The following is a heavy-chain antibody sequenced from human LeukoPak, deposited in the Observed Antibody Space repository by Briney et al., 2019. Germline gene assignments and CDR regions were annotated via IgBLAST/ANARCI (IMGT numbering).Heavy chain of an antibody. D-gene: IGHD6-19*01. Sequence: GGALRLACVVSEFISTTDWVNWVRQAPGKGLGWVANIKEDGSEKHYVGSVEGRFSVSRDYAKNSLSLQMNSLRGEDTAVYYCALGSGWLSDYWSQGTLVTVSS. V-gene: IGHV3-7*03. CDR3: ALGSGWLSDY. CDR1: EFISTTDW. CDR2: IKEDGSEK. J-gene: IGHJ4*02.